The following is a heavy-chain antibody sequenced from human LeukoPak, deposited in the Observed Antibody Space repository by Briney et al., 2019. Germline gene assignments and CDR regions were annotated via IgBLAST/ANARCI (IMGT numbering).Heavy chain of an antibody. V-gene: IGHV4-34*01. D-gene: IGHD5-18*01. CDR2: INHSGST. CDR3: ARDLDLRQLDP. Sequence: SETLSLTCAVDGGSFSVYYWSWIRQPPGKGLEWIGEINHSGSTNYNPSLKSRVTISVDTSKNQFSLKLSSVTAADTAVYYCARDLDLRQLDPWGQGTLVTVSS. CDR1: GGSFSVYY. J-gene: IGHJ5*02.